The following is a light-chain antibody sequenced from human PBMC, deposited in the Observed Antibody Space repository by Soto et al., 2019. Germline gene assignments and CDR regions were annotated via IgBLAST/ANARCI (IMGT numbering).Light chain of an antibody. V-gene: IGLV1-40*01. J-gene: IGLJ1*01. Sequence: HSALTQPPSVSGAPGQRVTISCTGSSSNIGANYDVHWYQQLPGTAPKLHIYGNSNRPSGVPDRFSGSKSGTSASLAIAGLQAEDEADYYCQSYDSSLSGPRVFGTGTKATV. CDR2: GNS. CDR3: QSYDSSLSGPRV. CDR1: SSNIGANYD.